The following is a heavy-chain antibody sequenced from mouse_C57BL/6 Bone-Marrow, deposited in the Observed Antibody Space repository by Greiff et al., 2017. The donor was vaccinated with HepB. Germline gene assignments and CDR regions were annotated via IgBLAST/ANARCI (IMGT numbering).Heavy chain of an antibody. J-gene: IGHJ4*01. CDR3: VRQAYYSNYDAMDY. CDR1: GFSFNTYA. V-gene: IGHV10-1*01. CDR2: IRSKSNNYAT. Sequence: EAGGGLVQPKGSLKLSCAASGFSFNTYAMNWVRQAPGKGLEWVARIRSKSNNYATYYADSVKDRFTISRDDSESMRYLQMNNLKTEDTAMYYCVRQAYYSNYDAMDYWGQGTSVTVSS. D-gene: IGHD2-5*01.